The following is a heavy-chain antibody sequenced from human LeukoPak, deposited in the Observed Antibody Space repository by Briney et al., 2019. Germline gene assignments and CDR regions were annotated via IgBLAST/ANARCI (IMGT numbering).Heavy chain of an antibody. CDR3: ATTFPGIAKYYFDY. V-gene: IGHV1-24*01. D-gene: IGHD6-13*01. Sequence: ASVKVPCKVSGYTLTELSMHWVRQAPGKGLEWMGGFDPEDGETIYAQKFQGRVTMTEGTSTDTAYMELSSLRSEDTAVYYCATTFPGIAKYYFDYWGQGTLVTVSS. CDR2: FDPEDGET. J-gene: IGHJ4*02. CDR1: GYTLTELS.